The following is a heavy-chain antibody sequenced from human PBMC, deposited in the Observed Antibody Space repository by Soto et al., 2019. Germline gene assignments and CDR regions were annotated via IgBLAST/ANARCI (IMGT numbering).Heavy chain of an antibody. CDR3: ARDWPDTYCGGDCPLGYYYHGMDV. J-gene: IGHJ6*02. D-gene: IGHD2-21*02. V-gene: IGHV1-46*02. Sequence: QVQLVQSGAELKKPGASVSLSCKASGFNFNTYYIHWVRQSPGEGLQWMGVNGLTSYPQKFQGRVTMTADTSTTTVYLELSGLKSEDTAVYFCARDWPDTYCGGDCPLGYYYHGMDVWGQGTAVTVSS. CDR2: NGLT. CDR1: GFNFNTYY.